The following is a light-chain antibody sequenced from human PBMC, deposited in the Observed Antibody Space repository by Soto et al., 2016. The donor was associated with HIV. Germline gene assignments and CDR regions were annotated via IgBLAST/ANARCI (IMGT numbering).Light chain of an antibody. CDR1: NIGSKR. CDR2: DDN. CDR3: QVWDTSSDHVI. V-gene: IGLV3-21*02. J-gene: IGLJ2*01. Sequence: ELTQPPSVSVAPGETARIPCGGDNIGSKRVHWYQQKPGQAHVLVVYDDNDRPSGIPKRFSGFNPGDTATLTISGVEAGDEAEYYCQVWDTSSDHVIFGGGTKLTVL.